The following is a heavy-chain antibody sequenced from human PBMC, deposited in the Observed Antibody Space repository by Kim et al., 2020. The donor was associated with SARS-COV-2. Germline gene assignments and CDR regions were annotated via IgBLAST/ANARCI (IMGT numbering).Heavy chain of an antibody. D-gene: IGHD6-13*01. J-gene: IGHJ4*02. V-gene: IGHV3-11*05. CDR3: AKVGQQLAHFDY. CDR1: GFTFRDYY. CDR2: ITTSGSYT. Sequence: GGSLRLSCAASGFTFRDYYMSWIRQAPGKGLAWVSYITTSGSYTNYADSVKGRFTISRDNAKNSLFLQMNSLRAEDTAVYFCAKVGQQLAHFDYWGQGTLVTVSS.